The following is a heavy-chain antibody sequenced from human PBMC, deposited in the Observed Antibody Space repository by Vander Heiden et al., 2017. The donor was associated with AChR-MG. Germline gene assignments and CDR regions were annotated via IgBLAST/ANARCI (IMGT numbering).Heavy chain of an antibody. J-gene: IGHJ4*02. CDR1: GFTFSAYG. D-gene: IGHD2-15*01. CDR3: ARVYCSGGSCYGPFDY. CDR2: IWYDGSAK. Sequence: QVQLVESGGGVVQPGRSLRLSCAASGFTFSAYGMHWVGQAPGKGLEWVAVIWYDGSAKYYADSVKGRFTISRDDSKNTLYLQMNSLRAEDTAVYYCARVYCSGGSCYGPFDYWGQGILVTVSS. V-gene: IGHV3-33*01.